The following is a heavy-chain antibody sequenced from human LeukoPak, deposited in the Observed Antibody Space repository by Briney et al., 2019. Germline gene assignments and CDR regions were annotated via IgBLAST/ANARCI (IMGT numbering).Heavy chain of an antibody. CDR2: ISGSGGST. J-gene: IGHJ3*02. Sequence: GGSLRLSCAASGFTFSSYAMSWVRQAPGKGLEWVSAISGSGGSTYYADSVKGRFTISRDNSKNPLYLQMNSLRAEDTAVYYCAKGNSSGYYYPDAFDIWGQGTMVTVSS. V-gene: IGHV3-23*01. CDR3: AKGNSSGYYYPDAFDI. CDR1: GFTFSSYA. D-gene: IGHD3-22*01.